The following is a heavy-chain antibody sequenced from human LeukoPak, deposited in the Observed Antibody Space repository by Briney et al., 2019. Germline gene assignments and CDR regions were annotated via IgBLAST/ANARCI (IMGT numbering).Heavy chain of an antibody. D-gene: IGHD1-26*01. V-gene: IGHV4-59*12. CDR1: GGSFSSYY. CDR3: AREEWELLRGIGY. CDR2: IYYSVST. Sequence: SETLSLTCTVSGGSFSSYYWSWIRQPPGKGLEWIGYIYYSVSTNYNPSLKSRVTISVDTSRNQFSLKLSSVTAADTAVYYCAREEWELLRGIGYWGQGTLVTVSS. J-gene: IGHJ4*02.